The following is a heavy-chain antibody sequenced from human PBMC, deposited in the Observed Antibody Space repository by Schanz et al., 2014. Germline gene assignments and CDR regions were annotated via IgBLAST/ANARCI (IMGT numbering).Heavy chain of an antibody. J-gene: IGHJ4*02. Sequence: QVQLVESGGGLVKPGGSLRLSCEASGFTFSSYGMHWVRQAPGKGLEWVAVISYDGNNEDYADSVKGRFTISRDNAKNSLFLQMNSLSAEDTAVYYCAKVAPAATYLDSWGLGTLVTVSS. CDR1: GFTFSSYG. CDR3: AKVAPAATYLDS. V-gene: IGHV3-30*18. CDR2: ISYDGNNE. D-gene: IGHD2-2*01.